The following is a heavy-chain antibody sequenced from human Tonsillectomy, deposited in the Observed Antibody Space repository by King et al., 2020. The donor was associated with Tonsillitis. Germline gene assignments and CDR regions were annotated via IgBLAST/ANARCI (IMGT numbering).Heavy chain of an antibody. CDR1: GGSISSYY. CDR3: ASEIRGVMQYDY. J-gene: IGHJ4*02. CDR2: IYVTGNS. Sequence: QLQESGPGLVKPSETLSLTCTISGGSISSYYWSWIRQPAGKGLEWIGRIYVTGNSNYNPSLRSRATMSVDTSKNQFSLKLSSVTAADTAVYYCASEIRGVMQYDYWGQGTLVTVSS. D-gene: IGHD3-10*01. V-gene: IGHV4-4*07.